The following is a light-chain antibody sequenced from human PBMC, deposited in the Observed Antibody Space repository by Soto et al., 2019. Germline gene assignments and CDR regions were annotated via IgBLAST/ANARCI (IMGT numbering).Light chain of an antibody. Sequence: QSVLTQPASVSGSPGQSITISCTGTSSDVGGYNYVSWYQPHPGKAPKLMIYRGTKRPSGVSTRFSGSVSGNTASLTVSGLQAEDEAEYFCCSSAPESTYVFGTGTKVTVL. V-gene: IGLV2-23*01. CDR2: RGT. J-gene: IGLJ1*01. CDR1: SSDVGGYNY. CDR3: CSSAPESTYV.